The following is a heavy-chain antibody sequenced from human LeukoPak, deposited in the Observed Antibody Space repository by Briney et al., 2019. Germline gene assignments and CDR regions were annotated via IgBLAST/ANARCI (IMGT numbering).Heavy chain of an antibody. Sequence: SETLSLTCSVSGGSIRSGDHHWAWVRQPPGKGLEFIGSLDESGRPYYNRPLKSRVSISGDTSGKQFSLNLSSVTAADTGVYYCARVVPSGYDSSGYFAKYFDYWGQEILVTVSS. V-gene: IGHV4-39*07. J-gene: IGHJ4*02. CDR2: LDESGRP. D-gene: IGHD3-22*01. CDR3: ARVVPSGYDSSGYFAKYFDY. CDR1: GGSIRSGDHH.